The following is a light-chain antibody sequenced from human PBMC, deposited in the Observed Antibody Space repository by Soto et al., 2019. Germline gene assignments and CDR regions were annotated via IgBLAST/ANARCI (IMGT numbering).Light chain of an antibody. CDR1: SSDVGGYNY. CDR2: EVS. CDR3: SSHTSSSTWV. Sequence: QSALTQPASVSGSPGQSITISCTGTSSDVGGYNYVSWYQQYPGKAPKLIIHEVSNRPSGVSNRFSGSKSGNTASLTISGLQAEDEADYYCSSHTSSSTWVFGGGTKVTVL. J-gene: IGLJ3*02. V-gene: IGLV2-14*01.